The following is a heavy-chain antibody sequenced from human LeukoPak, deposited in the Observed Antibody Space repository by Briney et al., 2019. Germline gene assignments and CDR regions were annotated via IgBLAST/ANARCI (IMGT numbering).Heavy chain of an antibody. V-gene: IGHV4-4*07. Sequence: SETLSLTCTVSGGSISTYYWSWIRQPAGKGLEWIGRIYTSGSTDYNPSLKSRVTMSVDTSKNQFSLELSSVTAADTAVYYCARDSGVATINAFDIWGQGTMVTVSS. J-gene: IGHJ3*02. CDR2: IYTSGST. CDR1: GGSISTYY. D-gene: IGHD5-12*01. CDR3: ARDSGVATINAFDI.